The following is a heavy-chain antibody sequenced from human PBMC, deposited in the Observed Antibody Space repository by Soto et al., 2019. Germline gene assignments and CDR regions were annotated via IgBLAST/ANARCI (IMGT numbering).Heavy chain of an antibody. Sequence: SVKVSCKASGGTFSSYAISWVRQAPGQGLEWMGGIIPIFGTANYAQKFQGRVTITADESTSTAYMELSSLRSEDTAVYYCARDGEVVRGVIITYYYGMDVWGQGTTVTVSS. CDR1: GGTFSSYA. CDR2: IIPIFGTA. V-gene: IGHV1-69*13. D-gene: IGHD3-10*01. J-gene: IGHJ6*02. CDR3: ARDGEVVRGVIITYYYGMDV.